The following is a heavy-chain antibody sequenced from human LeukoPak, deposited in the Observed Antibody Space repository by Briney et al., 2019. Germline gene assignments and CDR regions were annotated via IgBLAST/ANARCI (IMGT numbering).Heavy chain of an antibody. CDR1: GYTFTTYD. Sequence: ASVKVSCKASGYTFTTYDINWVRQATGQGLELMGWMNPNSGYTGYAQKFQGRVTSTRDTSISTAYMELSSLSTEDTAVYYCARVAGSIDYWGQGTLVTVSS. J-gene: IGHJ4*02. CDR2: MNPNSGYT. D-gene: IGHD6-19*01. V-gene: IGHV1-8*03. CDR3: ARVAGSIDY.